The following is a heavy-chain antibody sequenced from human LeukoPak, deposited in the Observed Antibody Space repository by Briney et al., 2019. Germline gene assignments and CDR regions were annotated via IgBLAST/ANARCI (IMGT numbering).Heavy chain of an antibody. J-gene: IGHJ4*02. CDR2: INHSGST. Sequence: SETLSLTCAVYGGSFSDYYWSWIRQPPGKGLEWIGEINHSGSTNYNPSLKSRVTISVDTSKNQFSLKLSSVTAADTAVYYCVRGLYCSGSSRRFDYWGQGTLVTVSS. V-gene: IGHV4-34*01. D-gene: IGHD2-15*01. CDR1: GGSFSDYY. CDR3: VRGLYCSGSSRRFDY.